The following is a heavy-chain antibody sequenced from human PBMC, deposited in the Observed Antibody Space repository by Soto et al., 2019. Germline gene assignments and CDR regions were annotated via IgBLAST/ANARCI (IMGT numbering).Heavy chain of an antibody. V-gene: IGHV2-26*01. Sequence: QVTLKESGPVLVKPTETLTLTCTVSGFSLSNARMGVSWIRQPPGKALEWLAHIFSNDEKSYSTSLKSRLTISKDTSKSQVVLTMTNMDPVDTATYYCARAQEHHSLWFGELSHFDYWGQGTLVTVSS. CDR3: ARAQEHHSLWFGELSHFDY. CDR2: IFSNDEK. J-gene: IGHJ4*02. CDR1: GFSLSNARMG. D-gene: IGHD3-10*01.